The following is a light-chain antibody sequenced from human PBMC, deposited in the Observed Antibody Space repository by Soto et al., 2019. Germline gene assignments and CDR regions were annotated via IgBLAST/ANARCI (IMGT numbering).Light chain of an antibody. J-gene: IGKJ1*01. CDR3: QQRSNWPLGT. CDR2: DAS. V-gene: IGKV3-11*01. CDR1: QSVGSY. Sequence: EIVLTQSPATLSLSPGERATLSCRASQSVGSYLAWYQQKPGQAPRLLIFDASNRATGIPARFSGSGSGTDFTLIISSLGPEDFAVYYCQQRSNWPLGTFGQGTKVEIK.